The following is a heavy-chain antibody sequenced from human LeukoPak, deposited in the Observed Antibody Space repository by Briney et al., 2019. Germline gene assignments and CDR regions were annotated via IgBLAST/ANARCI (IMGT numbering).Heavy chain of an antibody. V-gene: IGHV5-51*01. J-gene: IGHJ4*02. Sequence: GESLKISCKGSGCSFTNYWIGWVRQMPGKGLEWMGIIYPDDSDTRYSPSFQGQVTISADKSISTAYLQWGSLKASDTAMYYCARHGKYYTGSHHFDYWGQGTLVTVSS. D-gene: IGHD3-10*01. CDR1: GCSFTNYW. CDR3: ARHGKYYTGSHHFDY. CDR2: IYPDDSDT.